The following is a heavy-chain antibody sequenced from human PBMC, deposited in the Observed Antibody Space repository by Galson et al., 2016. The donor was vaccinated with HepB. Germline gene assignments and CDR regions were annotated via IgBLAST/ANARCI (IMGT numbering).Heavy chain of an antibody. CDR2: IWYDGSTK. J-gene: IGHJ4*02. Sequence: SLRLSCAASGFTFSRHWVHWVRQAPGKGLEWVAAIWYDGSTKYYADSVKGRFTISKDNSKNTLFLQMNSLRAEDTAVYYCARDARGIAAYDYWGQGTLVTVSS. D-gene: IGHD6-13*01. CDR3: ARDARGIAAYDY. CDR1: GFTFSRHW. V-gene: IGHV3-33*08.